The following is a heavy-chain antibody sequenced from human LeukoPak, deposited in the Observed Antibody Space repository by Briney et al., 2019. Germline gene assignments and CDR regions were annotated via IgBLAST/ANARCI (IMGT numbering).Heavy chain of an antibody. Sequence: ASVKVSCKASGYTFTSYGISWVRQAPGQGLEWMGWISAYNGNTNYAQKLQGRVTMTTDTSTSTAYMELRSLRSDDTAVYYCARNGRYYDILTGYYSSWFDPWGQGTLVTASS. CDR3: ARNGRYYDILTGYYSSWFDP. CDR1: GYTFTSYG. CDR2: ISAYNGNT. V-gene: IGHV1-18*01. D-gene: IGHD3-9*01. J-gene: IGHJ5*02.